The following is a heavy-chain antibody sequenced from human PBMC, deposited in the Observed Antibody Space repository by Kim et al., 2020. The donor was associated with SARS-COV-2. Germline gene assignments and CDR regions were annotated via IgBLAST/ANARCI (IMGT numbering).Heavy chain of an antibody. CDR2: INHSGST. Sequence: SETLSLTCAVYGGSFSGYYWSWIRQPPGKGLEWIGEINHSGSTNYNPSLKSRVTISVDTSKNQFSLKLSSVTAADTAVYYCARGRGRGDYYYYMDVWDKGTTVTVSS. D-gene: IGHD3-10*01. J-gene: IGHJ6*03. CDR1: GGSFSGYY. CDR3: ARGRGRGDYYYYMDV. V-gene: IGHV4-34*01.